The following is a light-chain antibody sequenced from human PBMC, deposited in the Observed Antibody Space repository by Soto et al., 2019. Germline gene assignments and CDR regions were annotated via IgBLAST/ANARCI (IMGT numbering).Light chain of an antibody. V-gene: IGLV1-47*01. CDR2: RDN. CDR1: TSNIEKFY. CDR3: AAWDDSLRGVV. J-gene: IGLJ2*01. Sequence: QSVLTQPPSASATPGQRVTISCSGSTSNIEKFYVYWYQQLPGTAPKLLVYRDNQRPSGVPDRFSGSKSGTSASLAISGLRSDDEADYDCAAWDDSLRGVVFGGGTKLTVL.